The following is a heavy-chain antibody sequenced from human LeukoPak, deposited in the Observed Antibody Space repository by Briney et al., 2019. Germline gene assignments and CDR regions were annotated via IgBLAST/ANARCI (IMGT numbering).Heavy chain of an antibody. Sequence: GGSLRLSCAASGFTFSSYAMSWVRQAPGKGLEWVSAISGSGGSTYYADSVKGRFTISRDNSKNTLYLQMNSPRAEDTAVYYCANYDILTGLVYWGQGTLVTVSS. J-gene: IGHJ4*02. CDR1: GFTFSSYA. V-gene: IGHV3-23*01. CDR3: ANYDILTGLVY. D-gene: IGHD3-9*01. CDR2: ISGSGGST.